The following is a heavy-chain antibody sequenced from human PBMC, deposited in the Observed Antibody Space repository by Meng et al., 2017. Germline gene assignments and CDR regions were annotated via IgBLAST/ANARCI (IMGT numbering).Heavy chain of an antibody. CDR1: GFTFGDYA. CDR3: TRAGHCGSSWPYYYYYYGMDV. CDR2: IRSKAYGGTT. V-gene: IGHV3-49*03. D-gene: IGHD6-13*01. Sequence: GESLKISCTASGFTFGDYAMSWFRQAPGKGLEWVGFIRSKAYGGTTEYAASVKGRFTISRYDSKSIAYLQMNSLKTEDTAVYYCTRAGHCGSSWPYYYYYYGMDVWGQGTTVTVSS. J-gene: IGHJ6*02.